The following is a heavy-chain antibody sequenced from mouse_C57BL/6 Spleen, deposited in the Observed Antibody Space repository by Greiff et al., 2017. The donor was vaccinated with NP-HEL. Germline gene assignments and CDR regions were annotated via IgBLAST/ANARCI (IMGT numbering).Heavy chain of an antibody. CDR2: INPNNGGT. CDR1: GYTFTDYN. D-gene: IGHD2-4*01. J-gene: IGHJ3*01. CDR3: ARGPYDYDVLAY. V-gene: IGHV1-22*01. Sequence: EVQLQQSGPELVKPGASVKMSCKASGYTFTDYNMHWVKQSHGKSLEWIGYINPNNGGTSYNQKFKGKATLTVNKSSSTANMELRSLTSEDSAVYYCARGPYDYDVLAYWGQGTLVTVSA.